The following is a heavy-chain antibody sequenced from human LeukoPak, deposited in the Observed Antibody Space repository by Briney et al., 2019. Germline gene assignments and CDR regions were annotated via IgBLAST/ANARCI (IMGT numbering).Heavy chain of an antibody. D-gene: IGHD4-23*01. V-gene: IGHV1-24*01. Sequence: AXVXXXCKVSGYTLTELSMDWVRQAPGKGVEWMGGFDPEDGETIYAQKFQGRVTMTEDTSTDTAYMELSSLRSEDTAVYYCATTTGMVTYDYWGQGTLVTVSS. CDR3: ATTTGMVTYDY. CDR2: FDPEDGET. CDR1: GYTLTELS. J-gene: IGHJ4*02.